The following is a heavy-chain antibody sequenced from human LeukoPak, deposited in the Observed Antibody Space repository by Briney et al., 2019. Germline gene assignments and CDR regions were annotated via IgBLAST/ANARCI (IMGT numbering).Heavy chain of an antibody. CDR3: ARHKEWSSTSGSLEWANWFDP. Sequence: LGESLKISCKGSGYSFTSYWIGWVRQMPGKGLEWMGIIYPGDSDTRYSPSFQGQVTISADKSISTAYLQWSSLKASDTAMYYCARHKEWSSTSGSLEWANWFDPWGQGTLVTVSS. J-gene: IGHJ5*02. V-gene: IGHV5-51*01. CDR1: GYSFTSYW. CDR2: IYPGDSDT. D-gene: IGHD3-3*01.